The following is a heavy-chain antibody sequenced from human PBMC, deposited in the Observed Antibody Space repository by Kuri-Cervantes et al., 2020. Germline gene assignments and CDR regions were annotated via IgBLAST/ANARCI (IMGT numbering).Heavy chain of an antibody. Sequence: SETLSLTCAVYGGSFSGYYWSWIRQPPGKGLEWIGEINHSGSTNYNPSLKSRVTISVDTSKNQLSLKLSSVTAADTAVYYCARHEYSNYYDSSGLSSNFDCWGQGTLVTVSS. CDR2: INHSGST. J-gene: IGHJ4*02. CDR3: ARHEYSNYYDSSGLSSNFDC. V-gene: IGHV4-34*01. CDR1: GGSFSGYY. D-gene: IGHD3-22*01.